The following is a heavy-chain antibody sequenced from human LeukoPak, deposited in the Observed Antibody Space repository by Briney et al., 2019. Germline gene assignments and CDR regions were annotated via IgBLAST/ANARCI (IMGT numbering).Heavy chain of an antibody. D-gene: IGHD6-6*01. J-gene: IGHJ4*02. V-gene: IGHV1-2*02. CDR1: GYTFSSYG. Sequence: ASVKVSCKASGYTFSSYGISWVRQAPGQGLEWMGWINPNSGGTNYAQKFQGRVTMTRDTSISTAYMELSRLRSDDTVVYYCAREGIAARSFDYWGQGTLVTVSS. CDR3: AREGIAARSFDY. CDR2: INPNSGGT.